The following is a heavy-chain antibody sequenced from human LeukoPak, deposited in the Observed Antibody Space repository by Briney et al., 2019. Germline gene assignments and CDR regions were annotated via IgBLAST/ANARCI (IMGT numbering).Heavy chain of an antibody. J-gene: IGHJ6*04. CDR1: GGSFDSKY. V-gene: IGHV4-34*01. Sequence: SETLSLTCSVSGGSFDSKYWSWIRQPPGKGLEWIGEINHSGSTNYNPSLKSRVTISVDTSKNQFSLKLSSVTAADTAVYYCARVIVVVPAATLDVWGKGTTVTVSS. D-gene: IGHD2-2*01. CDR2: INHSGST. CDR3: ARVIVVVPAATLDV.